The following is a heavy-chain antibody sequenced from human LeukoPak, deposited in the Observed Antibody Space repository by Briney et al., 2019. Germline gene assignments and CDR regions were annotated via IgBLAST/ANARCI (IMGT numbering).Heavy chain of an antibody. V-gene: IGHV3-15*01. J-gene: IGHJ4*02. CDR3: TTDILFTGGIAIDY. Sequence: GGSLRLSCAASGFTFSNAWVSWARQARGKGLEWVGRIKSKTDGGTTDYAAPVKGRFPISRDDSKNTLYLQMNSLKTEDTAVYYCTTDILFTGGIAIDYWGQGTLVTVSS. D-gene: IGHD7-27*01. CDR2: IKSKTDGGTT. CDR1: GFTFSNAW.